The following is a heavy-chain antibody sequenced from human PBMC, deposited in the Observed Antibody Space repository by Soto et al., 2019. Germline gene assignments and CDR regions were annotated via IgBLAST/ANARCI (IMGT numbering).Heavy chain of an antibody. Sequence: EVQLVESGGGLVQPGESLRLSCAASGFTFDYYWMHWVRQAPGKGLVWVSRIYSDGTSTTYADSVKGRFTISRDNAKNTLSLQMNSLRADDTAVSYCARGDRGAFDLWGQGTVVTVSS. D-gene: IGHD1-26*01. V-gene: IGHV3-74*01. CDR1: GFTFDYYW. CDR3: ARGDRGAFDL. J-gene: IGHJ3*01. CDR2: IYSDGTST.